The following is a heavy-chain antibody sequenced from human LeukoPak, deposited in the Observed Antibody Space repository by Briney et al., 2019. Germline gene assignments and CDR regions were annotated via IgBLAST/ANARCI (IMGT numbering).Heavy chain of an antibody. Sequence: SETLSLTCTVSGXSIGTYYWSWIRQPPGKGLEWIGNIYYSGSTNYNPSLKSRVTISVDTSKNQFSLKLSSVTAADTAVYYCARGAAAAGGYWGQGTLVTVSS. CDR1: GXSIGTYY. CDR3: ARGAAAAGGY. CDR2: IYYSGST. V-gene: IGHV4-59*01. D-gene: IGHD6-13*01. J-gene: IGHJ4*02.